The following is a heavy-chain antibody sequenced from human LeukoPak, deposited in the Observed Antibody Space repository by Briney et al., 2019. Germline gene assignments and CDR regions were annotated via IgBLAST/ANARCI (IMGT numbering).Heavy chain of an antibody. D-gene: IGHD4-17*01. CDR1: GFTFSSYS. Sequence: GGSLRLSCAASGFTFSSYSMNWVRQAPGKGLEWVSSISSRSNYIYLADSLKGRFTISRDNAKKSLYLQMSSLRAEDTAVYYCARGGLYGDWIFDSWGQGTRVTVSS. CDR2: ISSRSNYI. J-gene: IGHJ4*02. CDR3: ARGGLYGDWIFDS. V-gene: IGHV3-21*04.